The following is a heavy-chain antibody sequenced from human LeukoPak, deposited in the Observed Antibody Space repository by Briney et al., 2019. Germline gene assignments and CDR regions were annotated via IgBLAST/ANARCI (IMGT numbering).Heavy chain of an antibody. CDR3: ALGYVFGRYYCHC. V-gene: IGHV1-46*01. CDR1: GYTFTNYY. D-gene: IGHD2-15*01. J-gene: IGHJ4*02. Sequence: ASVKVSCKASGYTFTNYYMHWVRQAPGQGLEWMGTVNPSDGTTLYAQKSQGRVTMTRDTSTSTLYMELSSLRSQDAALYYCALGYVFGRYYCHCWGQGTLVTVSS. CDR2: VNPSDGTT.